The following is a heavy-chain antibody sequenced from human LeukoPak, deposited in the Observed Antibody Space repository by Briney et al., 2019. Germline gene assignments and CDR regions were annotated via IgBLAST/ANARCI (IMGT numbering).Heavy chain of an antibody. Sequence: ASVKVSCKASGYTFNSYGISWVRQAPGQGLEWMGWVSAYNGHTNYAQKFQGRVTMTRDTSISTAYMELSRLRSDDTAVYYCARGSLLLWFGELLFRDPWGQGTLVTVSS. CDR2: VSAYNGHT. CDR3: ARGSLLLWFGELLFRDP. V-gene: IGHV1-18*01. D-gene: IGHD3-10*01. J-gene: IGHJ5*02. CDR1: GYTFNSYG.